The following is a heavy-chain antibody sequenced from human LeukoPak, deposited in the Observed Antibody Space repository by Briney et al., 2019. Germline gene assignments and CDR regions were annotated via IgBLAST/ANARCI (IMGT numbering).Heavy chain of an antibody. CDR1: GGSFSGYS. CDR3: ARGAPAANETYYFDY. D-gene: IGHD2-2*01. CDR2: INHSGST. V-gene: IGHV4-34*01. Sequence: PSETLSLTCAVYGGSFSGYSWSWIRQPPGKGLEWIGEINHSGSTNYNPSLKSRVTISVDTSKNQFSLKLSSVTAADTAVYYCARGAPAANETYYFDYWGQGTLVTVSS. J-gene: IGHJ4*02.